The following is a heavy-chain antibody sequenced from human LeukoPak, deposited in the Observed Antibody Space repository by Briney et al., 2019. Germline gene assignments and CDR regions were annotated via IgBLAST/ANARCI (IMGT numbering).Heavy chain of an antibody. Sequence: GGSLRLSCAASGFTFSSYAMSWVRQAPGKGLEWVSAISGSGGSTYYADSVKGRFTISRDNSKNSLYLQMNSLRAEDTAVYYCAKWELYSGFYYIDYWGQGTLATVSS. CDR1: GFTFSSYA. CDR3: AKWELYSGFYYIDY. CDR2: ISGSGGST. J-gene: IGHJ4*02. V-gene: IGHV3-23*01. D-gene: IGHD1-26*01.